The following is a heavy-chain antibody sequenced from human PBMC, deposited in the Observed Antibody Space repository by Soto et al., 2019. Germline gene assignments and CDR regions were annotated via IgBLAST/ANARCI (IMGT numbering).Heavy chain of an antibody. CDR3: AKELYYDFWSGYFFGYCFYH. Sequence: EVQLLESGGGLVQPGGSLRLACAASGFTFSSYAMSWVRQAPGKGLEWVSAISGSGGSTYYADSVKGRFTISRDNSKNTLYLKRNSLRADDTAVYYCAKELYYDFWSGYFFGYCFYHWFQEALVTVSS. CDR2: ISGSGGST. D-gene: IGHD3-3*01. CDR1: GFTFSSYA. V-gene: IGHV3-23*01. J-gene: IGHJ5*02.